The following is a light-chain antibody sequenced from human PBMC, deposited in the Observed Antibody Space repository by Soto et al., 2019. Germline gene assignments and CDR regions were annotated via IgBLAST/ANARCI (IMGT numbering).Light chain of an antibody. CDR2: DAS. V-gene: IGKV3-15*01. J-gene: IGKJ1*01. CDR3: QQYKSWPT. CDR1: QCVSRN. Sequence: EKVMTQSPATLSVSPGERATLSSRASQCVSRNVAWYQQKPGQAPRLLIYDASTRATGIPARFSASGSGADFTLPFNSLQSEDFAFYYCQQYKSWPTFGQGTKV.